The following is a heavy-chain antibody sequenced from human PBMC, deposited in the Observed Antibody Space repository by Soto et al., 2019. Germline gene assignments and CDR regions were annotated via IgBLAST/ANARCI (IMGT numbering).Heavy chain of an antibody. D-gene: IGHD1-1*01. CDR1: GGSISSGGYY. V-gene: IGHV4-31*03. J-gene: IGHJ6*02. Sequence: QVQLQESGPGLVKPSQTLSLTCTVSGGSISSGGYYWSWIRQHPGKGLEWIGYIYYSGSTYYNPSLTSRVTISVHTSKNQFSLKLSSVTAADTAVYYCASVRWNYNYGMDVWGQGTTVTVSS. CDR3: ASVRWNYNYGMDV. CDR2: IYYSGST.